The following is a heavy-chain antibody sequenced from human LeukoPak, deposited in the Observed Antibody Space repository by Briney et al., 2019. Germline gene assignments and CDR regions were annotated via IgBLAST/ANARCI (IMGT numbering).Heavy chain of an antibody. D-gene: IGHD5-24*01. V-gene: IGHV3-66*01. CDR3: ARDRDRDGYNHYYYYGMDV. Sequence: GGSLRLSCAASGFTFSDYYMSWVRQAPGRGLEWVSIIYSGGSTNYADSVKGRFTISRDNSKNTLYLQMNSLRVEDTAVYFCARDRDRDGYNHYYYYGMDVWGQGTTVTVSS. CDR1: GFTFSDYY. J-gene: IGHJ6*02. CDR2: IYSGGST.